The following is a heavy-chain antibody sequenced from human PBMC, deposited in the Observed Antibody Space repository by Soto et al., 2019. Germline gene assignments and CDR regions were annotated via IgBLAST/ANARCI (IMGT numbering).Heavy chain of an antibody. Sequence: SSETLSLTCTVSGGSISSYYWSWIRQPPGKGLEWIGYIYYSGSTNYNPSLKSRVTISVDTSKNQFSLKLSSVTAADTAVYYCARHVKLFSSSFGYWGQGTLVTVSS. J-gene: IGHJ4*02. D-gene: IGHD6-13*01. CDR3: ARHVKLFSSSFGY. V-gene: IGHV4-59*08. CDR1: GGSISSYY. CDR2: IYYSGST.